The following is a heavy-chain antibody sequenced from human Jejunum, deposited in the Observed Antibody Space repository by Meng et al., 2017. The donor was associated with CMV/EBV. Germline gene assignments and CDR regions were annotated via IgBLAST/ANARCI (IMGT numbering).Heavy chain of an antibody. J-gene: IGHJ6*02. CDR3: ARIYDYGGAHYGMDV. Sequence: FTFSSHWMAWVRQAPGKGLEWVANIRHDVDEKYYVGSVKGRFTVSRDNSKNSLYLQMNSLRAEDTAVYYCARIYDYGGAHYGMDVWGQGTTVTVSS. CDR1: FTFSSHW. CDR2: IRHDVDEK. D-gene: IGHD4/OR15-4a*01. V-gene: IGHV3-7*01.